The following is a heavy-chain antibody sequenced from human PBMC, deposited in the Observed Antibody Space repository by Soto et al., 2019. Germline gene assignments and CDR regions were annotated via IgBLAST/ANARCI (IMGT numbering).Heavy chain of an antibody. CDR3: ARRGLVGATTFDY. D-gene: IGHD1-26*01. Sequence: QLQLQESGPGLVKPSETLSLTCTVSGGSISSSRSYWGWIRQPPGKGLECIGRIYYSGSTYYRPSLKSRVTISVDPSKNQFSLKLSSVTAADTAVYYCARRGLVGATTFDYWGQGTLVTVSS. CDR2: IYYSGST. J-gene: IGHJ4*02. CDR1: GGSISSSRSY. V-gene: IGHV4-39*01.